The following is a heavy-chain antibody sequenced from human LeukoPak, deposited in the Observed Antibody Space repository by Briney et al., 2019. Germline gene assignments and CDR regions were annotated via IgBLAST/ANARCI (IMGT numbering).Heavy chain of an antibody. J-gene: IGHJ4*02. CDR1: GITFNYYW. V-gene: IGHV3-74*01. Sequence: SGGSLRLSCAASGITFNYYWMHWVRQAPGKGLVWVSRIDADGSSATYADSVKGRFTISRDNSKKSLFLQMNSLRTEDTALYYCATERSRYFHYWGQGTFVTVST. D-gene: IGHD3-16*01. CDR3: ATERSRYFHY. CDR2: IDADGSSA.